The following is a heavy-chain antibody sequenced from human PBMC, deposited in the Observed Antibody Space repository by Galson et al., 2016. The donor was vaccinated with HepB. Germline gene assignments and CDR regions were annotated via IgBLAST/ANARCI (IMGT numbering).Heavy chain of an antibody. J-gene: IGHJ1*01. D-gene: IGHD1-1*01. CDR3: ANSYCTGTACYRWHF. CDR2: ISNSGGTT. CDR1: GFTLSSYA. Sequence: SLRLSCAASGFTLSSYAMSWVRQSPGKGLEWVSSISNSGGTTHYADSVQRRFTISRDNSRNTLYLQMNSLTAADAALYYCANSYCTGTACYRWHFRGQGTLVTVSP. V-gene: IGHV3-23*01.